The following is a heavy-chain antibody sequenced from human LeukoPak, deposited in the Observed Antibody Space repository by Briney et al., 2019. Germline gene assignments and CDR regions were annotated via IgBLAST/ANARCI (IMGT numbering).Heavy chain of an antibody. CDR1: GGSISNCY. J-gene: IGHJ4*02. V-gene: IGHV4-59*01. Sequence: SETLSLTCTVSGGSISNCYWSWIRQSPGKGLEWIGYVYYSGRTNYSPSLKSRVTISVDTSKNQFSLKLSSVTAADTAVYYCARGWKYRNGYTVTELGSGYFDYWGQGTLVTVSS. CDR2: VYYSGRT. D-gene: IGHD5-18*01. CDR3: ARGWKYRNGYTVTELGSGYFDY.